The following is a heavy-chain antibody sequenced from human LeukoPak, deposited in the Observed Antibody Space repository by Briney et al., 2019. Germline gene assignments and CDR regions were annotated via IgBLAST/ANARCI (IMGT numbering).Heavy chain of an antibody. D-gene: IGHD3-16*01. CDR3: ASVRGGY. CDR1: GFTFIMHS. CDR2: TTPSGTT. J-gene: IGHJ4*02. V-gene: IGHV3-69-1*01. Sequence: PGGSLRLSCAASGFTFIMHSINWVRQAPGKGLEWVSYTTPSGTTYYADSVKGRFSVSRDNGENSVYLLTNNLRAEDTAVYHCASVRGGYWGQGTLVAVSS.